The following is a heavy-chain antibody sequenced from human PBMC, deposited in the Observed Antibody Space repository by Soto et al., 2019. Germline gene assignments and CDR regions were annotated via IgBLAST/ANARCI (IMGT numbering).Heavy chain of an antibody. CDR1: GGSFSGYY. J-gene: IGHJ4*02. CDR3: ARVEVSNARPYYFDY. CDR2: INHSGST. Sequence: PSETLSLTCAVYGGSFSGYYWSWIRQPPGKGLEWIGEINHSGSTNYNPSLKSRVTISVDTSKNQFSLKLSSVTAADTAVYYCARVEVSNARPYYFDYWGQGTLVTVSS. V-gene: IGHV4-34*01.